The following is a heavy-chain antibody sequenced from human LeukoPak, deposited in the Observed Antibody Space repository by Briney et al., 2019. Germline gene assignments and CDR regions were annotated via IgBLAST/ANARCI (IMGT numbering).Heavy chain of an antibody. V-gene: IGHV3-23*01. J-gene: IGHJ5*02. CDR2: ISGSGGST. CDR3: ANSGYDSSGYYYENWFDP. D-gene: IGHD3-22*01. CDR1: GFTFSSYG. Sequence: QPGGSLRLSCAASGFTFSSYGMSWVRQAPGKGLEWVSAISGSGGSTYYADSVKGRFTISRGNSKNTLYLQMNSLRAEDTAVYYCANSGYDSSGYYYENWFDPWGQGTLVTVSS.